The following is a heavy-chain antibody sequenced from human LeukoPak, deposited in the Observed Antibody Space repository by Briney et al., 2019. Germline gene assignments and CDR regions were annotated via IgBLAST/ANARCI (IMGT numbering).Heavy chain of an antibody. Sequence: RESLRLSCVGAGFPFSSYGMDWVRHAPGKGLGWVSLITGNGITKNYADSVRGRFTISGDNAKNTLYLQMNSLRDEDTAVYSWARGFNSGNYVEWGRGPLVIVSS. D-gene: IGHD3-10*01. CDR1: GFPFSSYG. J-gene: IGHJ4*02. CDR2: ITGNGITK. V-gene: IGHV3-48*02. CDR3: ARGFNSGNYVE.